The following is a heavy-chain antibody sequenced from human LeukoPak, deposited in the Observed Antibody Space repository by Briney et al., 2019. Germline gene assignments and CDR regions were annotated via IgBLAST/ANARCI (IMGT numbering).Heavy chain of an antibody. J-gene: IGHJ6*02. CDR2: IYYSGST. V-gene: IGHV4-59*01. D-gene: IGHD1-26*01. CDR3: ARVGKRYGMDV. CDR1: GGSISSYY. Sequence: SETLSLTCTVSGGSISSYYWSWIRQPPGKGLEWIGYIYYSGSTNYNPSLKSRVTISVDTSKNQFSLKLSSVTAADTAVYYCARVGKRYGMDVWGQGTTVTVSS.